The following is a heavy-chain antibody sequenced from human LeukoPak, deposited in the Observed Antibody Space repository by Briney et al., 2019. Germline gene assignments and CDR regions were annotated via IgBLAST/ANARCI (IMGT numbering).Heavy chain of an antibody. V-gene: IGHV4-38-2*02. Sequence: PSETLSLTCAVSGYSISSGCYWGWIRQPPGKGLEWIGSIYHSGSTYYNPSLKSRVTISVDTSKNQFSLKLSSVTAADTAVYYCARDPTAEYYFDYWGQGTLVTVSS. CDR1: GYSISSGCY. CDR2: IYHSGST. D-gene: IGHD4-17*01. CDR3: ARDPTAEYYFDY. J-gene: IGHJ4*02.